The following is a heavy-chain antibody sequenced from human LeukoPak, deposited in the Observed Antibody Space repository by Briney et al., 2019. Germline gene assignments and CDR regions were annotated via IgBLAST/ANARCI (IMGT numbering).Heavy chain of an antibody. CDR2: MNPNSGNT. D-gene: IGHD5-18*01. Sequence: RASVKVSCKASGYTFTSYDINWVRQATGQGLEWMGWMNPNSGNTGYAQKFQGRVTMTRNTSISTAYMELSSLRSEDTAVYYRARGGRYSYGTQFDYWGQGTLVTVSS. CDR1: GYTFTSYD. CDR3: ARGGRYSYGTQFDY. J-gene: IGHJ4*02. V-gene: IGHV1-8*01.